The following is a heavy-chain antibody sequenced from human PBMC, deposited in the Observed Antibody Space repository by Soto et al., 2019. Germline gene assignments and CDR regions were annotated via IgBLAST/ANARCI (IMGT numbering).Heavy chain of an antibody. CDR1: GYSFTSYW. D-gene: IGHD2-2*01. Sequence: GESLKISCKGSGYSFTSYWIGWVRQMPGKGLEWMGIIYPGDSDTRYSPSFQGQVTISADKSISTAYLQRSSLKASDTAMYYCAGWPCSSTSCYGWFDPWGQGTLVTVSS. CDR3: AGWPCSSTSCYGWFDP. CDR2: IYPGDSDT. J-gene: IGHJ5*02. V-gene: IGHV5-51*01.